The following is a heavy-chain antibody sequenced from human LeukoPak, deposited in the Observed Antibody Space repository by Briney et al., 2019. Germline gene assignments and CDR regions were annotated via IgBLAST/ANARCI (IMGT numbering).Heavy chain of an antibody. CDR2: IIPILGIA. J-gene: IGHJ3*02. V-gene: IGHV1-69*04. CDR1: GGTFSSYA. Sequence: SVKVSCKASGGTFSSYAISWVRRAPGQGLEWMGRIIPILGIANYAQKFQGRVTITADKSTSTAYMELSSLRSEDTAVYYCASPRWSNWNDGTLDIWGQGTMVTVSS. CDR3: ASPRWSNWNDGTLDI. D-gene: IGHD1-1*01.